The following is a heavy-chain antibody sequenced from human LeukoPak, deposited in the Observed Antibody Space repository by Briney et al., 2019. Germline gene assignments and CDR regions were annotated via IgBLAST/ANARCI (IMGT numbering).Heavy chain of an antibody. J-gene: IGHJ5*02. V-gene: IGHV1-69*05. CDR2: IIPIFGTA. CDR3: AKAFLFNWNHESGGWFDT. D-gene: IGHD1-14*01. Sequence: SVKVSCKASGGTFSSYAISWVRQAPGQGLEWMGRIIPIFGTANYAQKFQGRVTITTDESTSTAYMELSSLRAEDTAVYYCAKAFLFNWNHESGGWFDTWGQGALVTVSS. CDR1: GGTFSSYA.